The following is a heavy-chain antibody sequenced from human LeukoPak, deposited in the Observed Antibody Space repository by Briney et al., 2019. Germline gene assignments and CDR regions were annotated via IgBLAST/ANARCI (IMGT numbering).Heavy chain of an antibody. V-gene: IGHV3-30*03. CDR2: ISYDGSNK. Sequence: GGSLRLSCAASGFTFSSYGMHWVRQAPGKGLEWVAVISYDGSNKYYADSVKGRFTISRDNSRNTLYLQMNSLRAEDTAVYYCVIEAFDIWGQGTMVTVSS. CDR1: GFTFSSYG. CDR3: VIEAFDI. J-gene: IGHJ3*02.